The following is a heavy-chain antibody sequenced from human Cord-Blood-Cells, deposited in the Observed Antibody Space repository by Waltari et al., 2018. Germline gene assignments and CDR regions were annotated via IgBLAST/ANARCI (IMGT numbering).Heavy chain of an antibody. CDR2: IYSSGST. CDR1: GGSIRSGGYY. CDR3: ARVQLINWFDP. D-gene: IGHD5-18*01. J-gene: IGHJ5*02. V-gene: IGHV4-31*03. Sequence: QVQLQESGPGLVKPSQTLSLTCTVSGGSIRSGGYYWSWIRQHPGKGLEWIGYIYSSGSTYDNPSLKSRFTISVDTSKNQFSLKLSSVTAADTAVYYCARVQLINWFDPWGQGTLVTVSS.